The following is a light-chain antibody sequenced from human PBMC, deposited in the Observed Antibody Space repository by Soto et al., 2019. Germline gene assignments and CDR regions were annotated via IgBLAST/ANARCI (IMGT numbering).Light chain of an antibody. CDR2: AAS. Sequence: DIQMTQSPSSLSASVGDRVTITCRASQSISSYVNWYQQKPGKAPKLLIYAASSLQSGVPSRFSGSGSGTDFTLTISSLQPEDFPTYYCQQSYSTPLWTFGQGTKVEIK. J-gene: IGKJ1*01. CDR3: QQSYSTPLWT. CDR1: QSISSY. V-gene: IGKV1-39*01.